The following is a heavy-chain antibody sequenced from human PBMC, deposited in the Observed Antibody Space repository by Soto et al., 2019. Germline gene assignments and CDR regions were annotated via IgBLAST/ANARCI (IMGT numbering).Heavy chain of an antibody. CDR2: IYHTGNA. D-gene: IGHD3-22*01. CDR1: GGSFSGYY. V-gene: IGHV4-34*01. CDR3: ARDFFDSSDYTTNWFDP. Sequence: SETLSLTCTVYGGSFSGYYWSWIRQPPGEGLEWIGSIYHTGNAYYNPSLKSRVTISVDTSKNQFSLKLTSVTAADAALYYCARDFFDSSDYTTNWFDPWGQGTLVTVS. J-gene: IGHJ5*02.